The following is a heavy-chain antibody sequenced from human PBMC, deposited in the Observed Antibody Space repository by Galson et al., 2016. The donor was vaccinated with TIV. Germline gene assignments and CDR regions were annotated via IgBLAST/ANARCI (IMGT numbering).Heavy chain of an antibody. V-gene: IGHV3-15*01. Sequence: SLRLSCAASGFTFSNTWMTWVRQAPGKGLEWVGHIRSNTDGGTTDYAAPVNGRFTISRHDSKNTLYLEMNSLKTEDTAVYYCATFNSGYGYPTYFDYWGQGTLVTVSS. CDR3: ATFNSGYGYPTYFDY. D-gene: IGHD5-12*01. CDR2: IRSNTDGGTT. J-gene: IGHJ4*02. CDR1: GFTFSNTW.